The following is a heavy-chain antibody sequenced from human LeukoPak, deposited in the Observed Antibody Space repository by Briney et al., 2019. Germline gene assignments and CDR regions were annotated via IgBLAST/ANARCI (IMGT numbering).Heavy chain of an antibody. J-gene: IGHJ4*02. CDR1: GYTFTGYY. Sequence: ALVKVSCKASGYTFTGYYIHWVRQAPGQGLEWMGWINPNSGGTNYAQKFQGRVTMTRDTSISTAYMELSRLRSDDTAVYYCARGPMVRGVIPSRPPDYWGQGTLVTASS. CDR3: ARGPMVRGVIPSRPPDY. D-gene: IGHD3-10*01. V-gene: IGHV1-2*02. CDR2: INPNSGGT.